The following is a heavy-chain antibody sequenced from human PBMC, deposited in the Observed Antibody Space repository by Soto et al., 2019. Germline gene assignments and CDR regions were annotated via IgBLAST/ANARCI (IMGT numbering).Heavy chain of an antibody. D-gene: IGHD6-19*01. CDR2: IYYSGST. J-gene: IGHJ4*02. Sequence: SETLSLTCTVSVGSISSYYWSWIRQPPGKGLEWIGYIYYSGSTNYNPSLKSRVTISVDTSKNQFSLKLSSVTAADTAVYYCERSYSSGWYNYWDYWGQGILV. CDR1: VGSISSYY. V-gene: IGHV4-59*01. CDR3: ERSYSSGWYNYWDY.